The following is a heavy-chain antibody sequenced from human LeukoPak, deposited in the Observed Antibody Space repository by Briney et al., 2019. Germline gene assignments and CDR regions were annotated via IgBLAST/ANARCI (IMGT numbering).Heavy chain of an antibody. CDR2: IYYSGST. D-gene: IGHD3-22*01. CDR3: ARAHYARSFDY. CDR1: GGSISSGGYY. Sequence: PSETLSLTCTVSGGSISSGGYYWSWIRQHPGKGLEWIGYIYYSGSTYYNPSLKSRVTISVDTAKNQFSLKLSSVTAADTAVYSCARAHYARSFDYWGQGNLVTVSS. V-gene: IGHV4-31*03. J-gene: IGHJ4*02.